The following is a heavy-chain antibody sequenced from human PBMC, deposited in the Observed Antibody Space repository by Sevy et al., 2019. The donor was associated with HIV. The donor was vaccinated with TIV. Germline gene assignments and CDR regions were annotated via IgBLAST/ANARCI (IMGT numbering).Heavy chain of an antibody. Sequence: GGSLRLSCIVSGFTFSSYAMTWVRQAPGKGLEWVSAISASGDTTYYADSVKGRFTVSRDNSRSTLYLQMHSLRVEDTATSFCARMTGGMVGAIFDYWGQGTLVTVSS. CDR3: ARMTGGMVGAIFDY. J-gene: IGHJ4*02. D-gene: IGHD2-8*01. V-gene: IGHV3-23*01. CDR1: GFTFSSYA. CDR2: ISASGDTT.